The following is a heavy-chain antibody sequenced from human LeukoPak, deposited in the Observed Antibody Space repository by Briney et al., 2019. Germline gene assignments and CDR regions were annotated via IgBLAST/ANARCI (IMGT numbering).Heavy chain of an antibody. V-gene: IGHV3-33*01. CDR2: MWYAESRK. J-gene: IGHJ4*02. CDR3: ARDGRNNDFKLDY. CDR1: GFTFSSYG. D-gene: IGHD1/OR15-1a*01. Sequence: PGRALRLSCAVSGFTFSSYGMHWVRQAPGKGLEWVSVMWYAESRKYYADSVKGRFTISRDNSKSTLYLQMNSLRAEDTAVYFCARDGRNNDFKLDYWGQGTLVTVSS.